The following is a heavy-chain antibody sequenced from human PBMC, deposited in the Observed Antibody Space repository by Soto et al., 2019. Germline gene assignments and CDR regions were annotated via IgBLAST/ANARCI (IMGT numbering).Heavy chain of an antibody. J-gene: IGHJ5*02. V-gene: IGHV4-31*03. CDR2: RAYSGTS. D-gene: IGHD2-8*01. CDR3: ARLLMLLDPPSWFGP. Sequence: QVQLQESGPGLVKPSQTLSLTCTIPGDSVSSGGYFWTWLRQPPRKGLELMGYRAYSGTSYYSASLMSWVSISLDTSKNQFSLSLDSVSTADTAVYYCARLLMLLDPPSWFGPWCQATLLILPS. CDR1: GDSVSSGGYF.